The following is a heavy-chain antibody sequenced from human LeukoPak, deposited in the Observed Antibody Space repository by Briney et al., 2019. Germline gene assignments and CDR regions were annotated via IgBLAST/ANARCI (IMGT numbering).Heavy chain of an antibody. Sequence: SVKVSCKASGVTFNDYTLIWVRQAPGQGFEYVGGVIPLFGAGNDAQRFQGRVTVTADKSTNTAYMQLNSLISDDTAVYYCVTSPSIAVAGLYYFDYWGQGTLVTVSS. CDR1: GVTFNDYT. CDR2: VIPLFGAG. CDR3: VTSPSIAVAGLYYFDY. J-gene: IGHJ4*01. D-gene: IGHD6-19*01. V-gene: IGHV1-69*06.